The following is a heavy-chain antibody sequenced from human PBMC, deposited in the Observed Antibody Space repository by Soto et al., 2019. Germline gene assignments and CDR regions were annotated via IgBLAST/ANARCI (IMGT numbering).Heavy chain of an antibody. V-gene: IGHV4-59*12. CDR1: GASISSYY. Sequence: SETLSLTCTVSGASISSYYWSWIRQSPQKGLECIGYVHYSGSTNYRPSLKSRVTMSVDRAKNQFSLKLTSVTAADTAVYYCARDNGSGSYRGTYVDWGQGILVTVSS. CDR2: VHYSGST. J-gene: IGHJ4*02. D-gene: IGHD3-10*01. CDR3: ARDNGSGSYRGTYVD.